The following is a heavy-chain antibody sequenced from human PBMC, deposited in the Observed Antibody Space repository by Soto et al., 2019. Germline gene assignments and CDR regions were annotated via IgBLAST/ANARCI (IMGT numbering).Heavy chain of an antibody. J-gene: IGHJ4*02. CDR2: LSTSGSIK. Sequence: QVQLVESGGGLVKPGGSLRLSCAASGFTFSDYYVTWIRQAPGKGLEWISCLSTSGSIKHYAASVKGRFTISRDNAKNSLYLQMSSLELEDTAVYYCARGVGAPFDYWGQGTLVTVSS. CDR1: GFTFSDYY. V-gene: IGHV3-11*01. D-gene: IGHD1-26*01. CDR3: ARGVGAPFDY.